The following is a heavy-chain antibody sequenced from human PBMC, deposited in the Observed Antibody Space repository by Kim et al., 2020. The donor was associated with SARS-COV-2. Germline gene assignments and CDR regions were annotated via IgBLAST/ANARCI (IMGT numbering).Heavy chain of an antibody. CDR2: ISWDGGST. Sequence: GGSLRLSCAASGFTFDDYTMHWVRQAPGKGLEWVSLISWDGGSTYYADSVKGRFTISRDNSKNSLYLQMNSLRTEDTALYYCAKGGVEYYDSSSDPLGYWGQGTLVTVSS. D-gene: IGHD3-22*01. CDR3: AKGGVEYYDSSSDPLGY. J-gene: IGHJ4*02. V-gene: IGHV3-43*01. CDR1: GFTFDDYT.